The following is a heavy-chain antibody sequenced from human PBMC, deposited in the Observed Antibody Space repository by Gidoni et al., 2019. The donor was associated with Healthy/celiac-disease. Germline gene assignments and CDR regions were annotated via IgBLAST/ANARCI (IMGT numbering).Heavy chain of an antibody. J-gene: IGHJ6*02. V-gene: IGHV1-24*01. CDR3: ATSGPPTLAVAPLVYYYYGMDV. CDR1: GYTLTELS. Sequence: QVQLVQSGAEVKKPGASVKVSCKVSGYTLTELSMHWVRQAPGKGLEWMGGFDPEDGETIYAQKFQGRVTMTEDTSTDTAYMELSSLRSEDTAVYYCATSGPPTLAVAPLVYYYYGMDVWGQGTTVTVSS. CDR2: FDPEDGET. D-gene: IGHD6-19*01.